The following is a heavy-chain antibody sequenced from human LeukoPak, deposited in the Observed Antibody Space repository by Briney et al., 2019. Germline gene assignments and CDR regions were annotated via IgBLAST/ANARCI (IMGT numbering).Heavy chain of an antibody. V-gene: IGHV4-39*01. D-gene: IGHD4-23*01. CDR2: IYYSGST. Sequence: SETLSLTCTVSGGSISSCSYYWGWIRQPPGKGLEWIGSIYYSGSTYYNPSLKSRVTISVDTSKNQFSLKLSSVTAADTAVYYCARWALYGGKPLDYRGQGTLVTVSS. J-gene: IGHJ4*02. CDR1: GGSISSCSYY. CDR3: ARWALYGGKPLDY.